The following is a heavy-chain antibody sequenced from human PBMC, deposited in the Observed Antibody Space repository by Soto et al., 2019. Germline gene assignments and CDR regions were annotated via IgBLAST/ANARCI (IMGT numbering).Heavy chain of an antibody. Sequence: QVQLQESGPGLVKPSETLSLTCTVSGGSISSYYWCWIRQPPGKGLEWIGYIDYSGSTNYNPSLKSRVTISVDTSKNQFSLKLSSVTAADTAVYYCASAMYNWNDPDAFDIWGQGTMVTVSS. D-gene: IGHD1-1*01. V-gene: IGHV4-59*01. CDR3: ASAMYNWNDPDAFDI. J-gene: IGHJ3*02. CDR1: GGSISSYY. CDR2: IDYSGST.